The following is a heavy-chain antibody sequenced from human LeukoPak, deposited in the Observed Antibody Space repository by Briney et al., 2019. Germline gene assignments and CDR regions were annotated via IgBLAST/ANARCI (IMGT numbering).Heavy chain of an antibody. V-gene: IGHV1-69*05. D-gene: IGHD6-13*01. CDR1: GGTFSSYA. CDR2: IIPIFGTA. CDR3: ASGIPPRIAAAGTFDY. Sequence: SVKVSCKASGGTFSSYAISWVRQAPGQGLEWMGGIIPIFGTANYAQKFQGRVTITTDESTSTAYMELSSLRSEDTAVYYCASGIPPRIAAAGTFDYWGQGTLVTVSS. J-gene: IGHJ4*02.